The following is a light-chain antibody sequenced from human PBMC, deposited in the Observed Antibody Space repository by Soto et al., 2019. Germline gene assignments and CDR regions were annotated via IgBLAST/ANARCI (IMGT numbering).Light chain of an antibody. J-gene: IGKJ5*01. CDR2: DAS. CDR3: QQRNNWPPIT. V-gene: IGKV3-11*01. Sequence: SGLTQSPVTLSLSPGERATLSCRASQSVSSYLAWYQQRPGQAPRLLIYDASNRATGIPARFSGSGSGTDFTLTIDNLEPEDFAIYYCQQRNNWPPITFGQGTRLEIK. CDR1: QSVSSY.